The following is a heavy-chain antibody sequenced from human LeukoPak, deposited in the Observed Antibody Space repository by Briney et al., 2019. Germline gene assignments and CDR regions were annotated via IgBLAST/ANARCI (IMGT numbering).Heavy chain of an antibody. CDR3: ARDSSSGYYPGLYFQH. J-gene: IGHJ1*01. D-gene: IGHD6-19*01. CDR1: GGSISSYY. CDR2: IYISGST. Sequence: SETLSLTCTVSGGSISSYYRSWIRQPAGKGLEWIGRIYISGSTNYNPSLKSRVTMSVDTSKNKFSLKLSSVTAADTAMYYCARDSSSGYYPGLYFQHWGQGTLVTVSS. V-gene: IGHV4-4*07.